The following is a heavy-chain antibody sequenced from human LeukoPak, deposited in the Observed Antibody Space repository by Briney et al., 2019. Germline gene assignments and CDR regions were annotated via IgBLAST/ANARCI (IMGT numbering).Heavy chain of an antibody. V-gene: IGHV1-69*05. CDR3: ASGSYLAFDI. CDR1: GGTFSSYT. CDR2: IIPIFGTT. J-gene: IGHJ3*02. Sequence: ASVKVSCKASGGTFSSYTISWVRQAPAQGLEWMGRIIPIFGTTNYAQKFQGRVTITTDESTSTAYMELSSLRSEDTAVYYCASGSYLAFDIWGQGTMVTVSS. D-gene: IGHD1-26*01.